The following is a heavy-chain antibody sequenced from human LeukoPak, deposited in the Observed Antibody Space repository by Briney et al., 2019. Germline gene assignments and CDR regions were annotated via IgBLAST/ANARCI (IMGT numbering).Heavy chain of an antibody. CDR3: ARDQGAMVRGTRINDAFDI. J-gene: IGHJ3*02. CDR1: GYTFTDYY. D-gene: IGHD3-10*01. V-gene: IGHV1-2*02. Sequence: ASVKVSCMASGYTFTDYYMHWVRQAPGQGLEWMGWINPNSGGTNYAQRFQGRVTMTTDTSISTAYMELSSLRSDDTAIYYCARDQGAMVRGTRINDAFDIWGQGTMVTVSS. CDR2: INPNSGGT.